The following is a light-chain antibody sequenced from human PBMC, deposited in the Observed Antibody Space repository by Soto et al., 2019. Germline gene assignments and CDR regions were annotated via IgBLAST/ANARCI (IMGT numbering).Light chain of an antibody. J-gene: IGKJ1*01. CDR3: HQYDTWYPWK. V-gene: IGKV3-15*01. CDR1: QSVRTN. Sequence: TRCPITLSLAPAAISTLSCSTSQSVRTNLAWYQQKPGKAPRIFIYRASTRATGVPARFSGSGSGTEFSLPTRSLKPDDFAVSACHQYDTWYPWKFGRGTKVDIK. CDR2: RAS.